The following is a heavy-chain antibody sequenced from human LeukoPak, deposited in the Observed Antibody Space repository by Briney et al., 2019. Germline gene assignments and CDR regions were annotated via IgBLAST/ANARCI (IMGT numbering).Heavy chain of an antibody. J-gene: IGHJ5*02. Sequence: GASVKDSCKASGYTFTSYGISWVRQAPGQGLEWMGWISAYNGNTNYAQKLQGRVTMTTDTSTSTAYMELRSLRSDDTAVYYCARSYGSGSPPWFDPWGQGTLVTVSS. CDR1: GYTFTSYG. D-gene: IGHD3-10*01. V-gene: IGHV1-18*04. CDR3: ARSYGSGSPPWFDP. CDR2: ISAYNGNT.